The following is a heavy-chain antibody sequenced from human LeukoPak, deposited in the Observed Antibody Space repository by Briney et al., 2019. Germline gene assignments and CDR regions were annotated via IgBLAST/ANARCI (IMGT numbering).Heavy chain of an antibody. CDR3: ASGEFRHGLQVDY. J-gene: IGHJ4*02. V-gene: IGHV3-11*03. CDR1: GFSFSDYY. CDR2: FDRGRDGK. Sequence: GGSLRLSCAGSGFSFSDYYMAWIRQTPGKGLQRVSFFDRGRDGKAHADSVKGRFTISRDNDKNSLYLLMNSLTAEDTAVYYCASGEFRHGLQVDYWGQGTLVAVSS. D-gene: IGHD3/OR15-3a*01.